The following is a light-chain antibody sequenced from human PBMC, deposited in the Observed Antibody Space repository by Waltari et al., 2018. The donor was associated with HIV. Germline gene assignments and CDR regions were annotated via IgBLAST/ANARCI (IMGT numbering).Light chain of an antibody. Sequence: QSVLTQPPSVSGAPVQRVTISCTGSSSHIGAGYDVHWYQHLPGTAPTLLIYGTHDRPSGVPDRFSGSKSGTSASLAITWLQADDEADYYCQSYDSSLSGVFGGGTKLTVL. J-gene: IGLJ3*02. CDR3: QSYDSSLSGV. CDR1: SSHIGAGYD. V-gene: IGLV1-40*01. CDR2: GTH.